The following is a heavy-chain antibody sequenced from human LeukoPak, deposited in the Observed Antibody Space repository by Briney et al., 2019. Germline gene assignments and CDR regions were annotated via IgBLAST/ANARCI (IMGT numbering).Heavy chain of an antibody. CDR2: ISYDGSNK. CDR3: AKDRPRSWVIPAATLDF. V-gene: IGHV3-30*18. Sequence: PGRALRLSCAASGFTFNTYGMHWVRQAPGKGLEWVAVISYDGSNKYYADSVKGRFTISRDNSKNTLYLQMNSLRAEDMAVCYCAKDRPRSWVIPAATLDFWGQGTLVTVSS. D-gene: IGHD2-2*01. J-gene: IGHJ4*02. CDR1: GFTFNTYG.